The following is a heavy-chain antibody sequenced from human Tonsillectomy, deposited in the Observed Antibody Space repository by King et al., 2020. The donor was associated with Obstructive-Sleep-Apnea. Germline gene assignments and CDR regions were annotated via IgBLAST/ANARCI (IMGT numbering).Heavy chain of an antibody. CDR1: GGSISTTSYY. CDR2: IDYSGSP. J-gene: IGHJ3*02. Sequence: QLQESGPGLVKPSETLSLTCTVSGGSISTTSYYLDWIRQPPGKGLEWIGSIDYSGSPYYNPSLKSRVTISVDTSTNHFSLNLSSVTAADTAVYYCARDKENDDFWSGYYKSDAFDIWGQGTMVTVSS. V-gene: IGHV4-39*07. CDR3: ARDKENDDFWSGYYKSDAFDI. D-gene: IGHD3-3*01.